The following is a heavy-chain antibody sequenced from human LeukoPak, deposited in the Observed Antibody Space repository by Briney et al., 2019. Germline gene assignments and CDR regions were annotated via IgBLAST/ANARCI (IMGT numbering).Heavy chain of an antibody. CDR1: GFTLSNYA. J-gene: IGHJ3*02. D-gene: IGHD1-1*01. CDR3: AKDRWTEVDAFDI. V-gene: IGHV3-23*01. Sequence: GGSLRLSCAASGFTLSNYAMSWVRQAPGKGLEWVSAISGSGGSTYYADSVKGRFTISRDNSKNTLYLQMNSLRAEDTAVYYCAKDRWTEVDAFDIWGQGTMVTVSS. CDR2: ISGSGGST.